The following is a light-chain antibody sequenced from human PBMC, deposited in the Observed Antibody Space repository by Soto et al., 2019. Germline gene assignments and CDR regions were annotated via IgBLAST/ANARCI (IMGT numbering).Light chain of an antibody. CDR3: CSYAGTGTYV. V-gene: IGLV2-23*01. J-gene: IGLJ1*01. CDR1: SSDVGNYNH. Sequence: QSALTQPASVSGSPGQSITLSCTGTSSDVGNYNHVSWYQQHPGTAPKLTIYDGSQRPSGVSNRFSGSKSGNTASLTISGLQAADEADYYCCSYAGTGTYVFGTGTKVTVL. CDR2: DGS.